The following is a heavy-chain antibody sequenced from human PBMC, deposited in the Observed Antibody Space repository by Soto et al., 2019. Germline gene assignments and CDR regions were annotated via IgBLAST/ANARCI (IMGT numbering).Heavy chain of an antibody. CDR1: GGSISGYY. CDR3: ARRGGGGGGHDI. CDR2: IYSSGST. Sequence: QVQLQESGPGLVKPSETLSLTCTVSGGSISGYYWSWIRQPAGKGLEWIGRIYSSGSTNDNPSLQGRVPMSVDRSRNQFSLRRNFVTAADTAVYYCARRGGGGGGHDIWGQGTMVTVSS. D-gene: IGHD3-16*01. V-gene: IGHV4-4*07. J-gene: IGHJ3*02.